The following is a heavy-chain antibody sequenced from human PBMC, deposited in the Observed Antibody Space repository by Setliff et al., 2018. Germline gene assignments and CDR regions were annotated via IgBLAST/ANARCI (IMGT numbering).Heavy chain of an antibody. CDR2: IKPSDGGT. CDR3: ARGVGAVGDF. CDR1: GYSFTSFD. J-gene: IGHJ4*02. V-gene: IGHV1-8*01. Sequence: ASVKVSCKTSGYSFTSFDVNWVRQATGQGLEWLGYIKPSDGGTKYAQKSQGRVTMTRDISTSTFYMELSSLTSEDTALYYCARGVGAVGDFWGQGTLVTVSS. D-gene: IGHD1-26*01.